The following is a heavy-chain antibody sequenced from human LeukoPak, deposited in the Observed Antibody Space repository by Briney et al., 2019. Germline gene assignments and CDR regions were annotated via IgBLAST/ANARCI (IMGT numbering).Heavy chain of an antibody. CDR1: GGSISSYH. Sequence: PSETLSLTCIVSGGSISSYHWSWIRQPAGKDLEWIGHIYSSGSTNYNPSLKSRVTMSVDTSKNQLSLKLNSVTAADTAVYYCARGYGSGSNWFDPWGQGTLVIVSS. D-gene: IGHD3-10*01. CDR2: IYSSGST. J-gene: IGHJ5*02. V-gene: IGHV4-4*07. CDR3: ARGYGSGSNWFDP.